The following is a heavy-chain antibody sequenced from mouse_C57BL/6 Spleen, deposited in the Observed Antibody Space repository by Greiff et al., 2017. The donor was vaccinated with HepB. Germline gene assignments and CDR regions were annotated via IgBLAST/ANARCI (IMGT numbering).Heavy chain of an antibody. CDR2: IDPANGNT. V-gene: IGHV14-3*01. CDR1: GFNIKNTY. D-gene: IGHD4-1*01. J-gene: IGHJ1*03. CDR3: ARVTGTFWYFDV. Sequence: EVKLMESVAELVRPGASVKLSCTASGFNIKNTYMHWVKQRPEQGLEWIGRIDPANGNTKYAPKFQGKATITADTSSNTAYLQLSSLTSEDTAIYYCARVTGTFWYFDVWGTGTTVTVSS.